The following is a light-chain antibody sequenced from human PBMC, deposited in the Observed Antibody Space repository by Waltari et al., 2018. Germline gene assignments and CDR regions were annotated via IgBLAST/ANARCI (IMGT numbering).Light chain of an antibody. CDR2: AAS. CDR3: QQTYNAPRT. Sequence: DIQMTQSPSSLTASVGDRVTITCRASQSIYNSFSWLQLKPGKAPRLLIYAASSLQSGVPSRFSGSGYGTDFTLTISSLQPEDFATYCCQQTYNAPRTFGQGTKVEIK. V-gene: IGKV1-39*01. J-gene: IGKJ1*01. CDR1: QSIYNS.